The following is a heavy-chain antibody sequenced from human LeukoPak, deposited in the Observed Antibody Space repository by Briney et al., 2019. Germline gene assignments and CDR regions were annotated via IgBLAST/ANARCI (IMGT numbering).Heavy chain of an antibody. CDR1: GGSISSYY. CDR3: ARLSTVTTSFDY. CDR2: THYSGAT. J-gene: IGHJ4*02. Sequence: SETLSLTCTVSGGSISSYYWSWLRQPPGKGLEYIGYTHYSGATNYNPSLKSRVTISLDTSGNQFSLKLSSVTAADTAVYYCARLSTVTTSFDYWGQGTLVTVSS. D-gene: IGHD4-17*01. V-gene: IGHV4-59*01.